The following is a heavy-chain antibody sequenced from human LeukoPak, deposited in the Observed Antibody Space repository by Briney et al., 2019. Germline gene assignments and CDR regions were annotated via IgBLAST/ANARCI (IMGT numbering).Heavy chain of an antibody. CDR2: IYYSGST. D-gene: IGHD6-6*01. CDR1: GGSVSSGSYY. Sequence: SETLSLTCTVSGGSVSSGSYYWSWIRQPPGKGLEWTGYIYYSGSTNYNPSLKSRVTISVDTSKNQFSLKLSSVTAADTAVYYCARGSLEQLVRTVGFDPWGQGTLVTVSS. V-gene: IGHV4-61*01. J-gene: IGHJ5*02. CDR3: ARGSLEQLVRTVGFDP.